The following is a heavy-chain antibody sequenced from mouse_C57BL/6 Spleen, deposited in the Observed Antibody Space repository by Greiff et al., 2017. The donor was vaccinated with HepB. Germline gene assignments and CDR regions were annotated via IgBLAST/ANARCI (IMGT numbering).Heavy chain of an antibody. CDR3: ARDYGSDY. Sequence: VQLKQSGPVLVKPGASVKMSCKASGYTFTDYYMNWVKQSHGKSLEWIGVINPYNGGTSYNQKFKGKATLTVDKSSSTAYMELNSLTSEDSAVYYCARDYGSDYWGQGTTLTVSS. CDR2: INPYNGGT. CDR1: GYTFTDYY. D-gene: IGHD1-1*01. V-gene: IGHV1-19*01. J-gene: IGHJ2*01.